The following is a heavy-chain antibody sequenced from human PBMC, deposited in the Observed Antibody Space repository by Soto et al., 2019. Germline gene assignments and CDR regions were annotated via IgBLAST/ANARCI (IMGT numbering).Heavy chain of an antibody. CDR2: IYYSGST. Sequence: QVQLQESGPGLVKPSETLSLTCTVSGGSISSYYWSWIRQPPGKGLEWIGYIYYSGSTNYNPSLKSRVTILVDTAQNQFSLQLSSVCAADTVVYYCARALKTLTTSSGACDIWGQGTMVTVSS. CDR3: ARALKTLTTSSGACDI. D-gene: IGHD4-17*01. J-gene: IGHJ3*02. CDR1: GGSISSYY. V-gene: IGHV4-59*01.